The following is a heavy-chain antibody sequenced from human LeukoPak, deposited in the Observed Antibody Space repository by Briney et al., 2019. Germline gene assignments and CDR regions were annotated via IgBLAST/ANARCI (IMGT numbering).Heavy chain of an antibody. J-gene: IGHJ3*02. D-gene: IGHD3-10*01. CDR1: GGSISSHY. CDR2: IYYSGST. CDR3: ARGLSGAAFDI. V-gene: IGHV4-59*11. Sequence: SETLSLTCTVSGGSISSHYWSWIRQPPGEGLEWIGYIYYSGSTNYNPSLKSRVTISVGTSKNQFSLKLSSVTAADTAVYYCARGLSGAAFDIWGQGTMVTVSS.